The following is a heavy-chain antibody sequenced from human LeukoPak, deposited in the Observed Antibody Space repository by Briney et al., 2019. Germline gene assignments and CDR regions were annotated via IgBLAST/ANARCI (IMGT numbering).Heavy chain of an antibody. V-gene: IGHV3-21*03. Sequence: PGGGLRHSPAAPGFSSRTHSTNWVREALGKKLECVASIRSGVGVVYSAESLRGPVTISTDTAKNTLYLQKSSVRAEDTAVYNSAKDFGGGPEGYCSGGSCYLIDYWGQGTLVTVSS. D-gene: IGHD2-15*01. J-gene: IGHJ4*02. CDR2: IRSGVGVV. CDR3: AKDFGGGPEGYCSGGSCYLIDY. CDR1: GFSSRTHS.